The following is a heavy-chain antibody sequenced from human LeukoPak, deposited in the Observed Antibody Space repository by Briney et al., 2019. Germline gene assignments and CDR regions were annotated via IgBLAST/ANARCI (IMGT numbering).Heavy chain of an antibody. V-gene: IGHV3-23*01. CDR3: AKGQSGSWYGLGYYYYGMDV. Sequence: GGSLRLSCAASGFTFSSYAMSWVRQAPGKGLEWVSAISGSGGSTYYADSVKGRFTISRDNSKNTLYLQMNSLRAEDTAVYYCAKGQSGSWYGLGYYYYGMDVWGQGTTVIVSS. D-gene: IGHD6-13*01. CDR1: GFTFSSYA. J-gene: IGHJ6*02. CDR2: ISGSGGST.